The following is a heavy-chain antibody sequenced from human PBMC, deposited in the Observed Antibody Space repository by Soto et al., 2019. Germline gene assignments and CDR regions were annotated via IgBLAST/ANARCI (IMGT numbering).Heavy chain of an antibody. CDR2: IYHSGST. D-gene: IGHD3-16*01. CDR1: GGSISSSNW. Sequence: ASETLSLTCAVSGGSISSSNWWSWVRQPPGKGLEWIGEIYHSGSTNYNPSLKSRVTISVDKSKNQFSLKLSSVTAADTAVYYCARTFKALFPYYYYGMDVWGQGTTVTVSS. CDR3: ARTFKALFPYYYYGMDV. J-gene: IGHJ6*02. V-gene: IGHV4-4*02.